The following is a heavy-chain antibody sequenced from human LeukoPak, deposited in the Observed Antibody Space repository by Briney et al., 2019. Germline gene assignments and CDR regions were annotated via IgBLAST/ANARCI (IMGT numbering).Heavy chain of an antibody. CDR3: AREVAYYYDSSGSADAFDI. Sequence: PSETLSLTCTVSGGSISSGDYYWSWIRQPPGKGLEWLGYIYYSGSTYYNPSLKSRVTISVDTSKNQFSLKLSSVTAADTAVYYCAREVAYYYDSSGSADAFDIWGQGTMVTVSS. V-gene: IGHV4-30-4*01. J-gene: IGHJ3*02. D-gene: IGHD3-22*01. CDR1: GGSISSGDYY. CDR2: IYYSGST.